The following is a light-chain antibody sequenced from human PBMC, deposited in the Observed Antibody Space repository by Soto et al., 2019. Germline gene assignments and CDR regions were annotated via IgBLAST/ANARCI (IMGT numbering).Light chain of an antibody. J-gene: IGLJ2*01. Sequence: QSALTQPASVSGSPGQSITISCTGTSSDVGGYNYVSWYQQHPGKAPKLMIYEVSNRPSGVSNRFSGSKSGNTASLTISGLQAEDEADYYCSSYTSSSALVVFDGGTKLTV. CDR2: EVS. V-gene: IGLV2-14*01. CDR3: SSYTSSSALVV. CDR1: SSDVGGYNY.